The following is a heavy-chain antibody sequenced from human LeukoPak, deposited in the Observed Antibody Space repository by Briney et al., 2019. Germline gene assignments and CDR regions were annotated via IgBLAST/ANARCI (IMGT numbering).Heavy chain of an antibody. V-gene: IGHV1-69*05. CDR3: ATTYYYDSSGSSSYYMDV. CDR1: VGTFSSYA. J-gene: IGHJ6*03. CDR2: IIPIFGTA. D-gene: IGHD3-22*01. Sequence: ASVKVSCKASVGTFSSYAISWVRQAPGQGLEWMGGIIPIFGTANYAQKFQGRVTITTDESTSTAYMELSSARSEDTAVYYCATTYYYDSSGSSSYYMDVWGKGTTVTVSS.